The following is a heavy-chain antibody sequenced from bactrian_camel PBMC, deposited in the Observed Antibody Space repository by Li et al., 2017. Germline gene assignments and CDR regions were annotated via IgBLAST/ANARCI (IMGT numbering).Heavy chain of an antibody. D-gene: IGHD1*01. Sequence: VQLVESGGDWVQTGGSLRLSCEASGFTIITGRLGWFRQRPGKEREAVVGIYPGTGTTYYADSVKGRFTISQDDANNTVYLQMDSLKPEDTAMYYCKTINMRPRVRWRPIPRCDEEFWGQGTQVTVS. CDR1: GFTIITGR. CDR3: KTINMRPRVRWRPIPRCDEEF. J-gene: IGHJ4*01. V-gene: IGHV3S40*01. CDR2: IYPGTGTT.